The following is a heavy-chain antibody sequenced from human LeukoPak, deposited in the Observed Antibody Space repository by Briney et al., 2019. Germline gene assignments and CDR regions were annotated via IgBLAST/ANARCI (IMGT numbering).Heavy chain of an antibody. J-gene: IGHJ4*02. CDR3: AKMNCGGDCYSELYYFDY. V-gene: IGHV3-23*01. Sequence: GGSLRLSCAASGFTVSSNYMSWVRQAPGKGLEWVSAISGSGGSTYYADSVKGRFTISRDNSKNTLYLQMNSLRAEDTAVYYCAKMNCGGDCYSELYYFDYWGQGTLVTVSS. CDR1: GFTVSSNY. D-gene: IGHD2-21*02. CDR2: ISGSGGST.